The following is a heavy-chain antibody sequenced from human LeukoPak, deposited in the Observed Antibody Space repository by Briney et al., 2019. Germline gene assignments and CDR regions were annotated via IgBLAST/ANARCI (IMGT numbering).Heavy chain of an antibody. CDR1: GYTFTGYY. Sequence: ASVKVSCKASGYTFTGYYIHWVRQAPGQGLEWMGWINPNSGGTNYAQKFQGRVTMTRDTSISTAYMELSRLRSDDTAVYYCARDLGSYYDFWSGYNWFDPWGQGTLVTVSS. J-gene: IGHJ5*02. V-gene: IGHV1-2*02. CDR3: ARDLGSYYDFWSGYNWFDP. D-gene: IGHD3-3*01. CDR2: INPNSGGT.